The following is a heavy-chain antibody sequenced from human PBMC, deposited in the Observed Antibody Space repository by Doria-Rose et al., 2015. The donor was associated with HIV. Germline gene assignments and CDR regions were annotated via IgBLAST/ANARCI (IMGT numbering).Heavy chain of an antibody. J-gene: IGHJ4*02. CDR1: GVSLSSPGMG. CDR3: ARIKSSRWYHKYYFDF. D-gene: IGHD6-13*01. CDR2: TFSDDER. V-gene: IGHV2-26*01. Sequence: QESGPVLVKPTETLTLTCTVSGVSLSSPGMGVSWIRQPPGKALEWLANTFSDDERYYNTSLKSRLTISRGTSKSQVVLTMTDMDPVDTATYYCARIKSSRWYHKYYFDFWGQGTLVIVSA.